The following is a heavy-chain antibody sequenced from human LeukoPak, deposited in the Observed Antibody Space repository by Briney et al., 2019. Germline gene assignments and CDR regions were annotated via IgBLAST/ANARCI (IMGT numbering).Heavy chain of an antibody. D-gene: IGHD3-10*01. J-gene: IGHJ4*02. V-gene: IGHV3-33*01. CDR1: GFIFSNYG. CDR2: IWYDGYNK. CDR3: ARVSHYGSGYYYTLAY. Sequence: GGSLRLSCAASGFIFSNYGMHWVRQAPGKGLEWVAGIWYDGYNKFYADSAKGRFTISRDNSKNTLYSQMSSLRAEDTALYYCARVSHYGSGYYYTLAYWGQGTLVTVSS.